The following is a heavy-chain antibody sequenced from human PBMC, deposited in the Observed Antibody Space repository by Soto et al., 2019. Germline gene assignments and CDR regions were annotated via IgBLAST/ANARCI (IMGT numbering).Heavy chain of an antibody. CDR3: ARDSLVGGTAGTSYYYYGMDV. J-gene: IGHJ6*02. V-gene: IGHV1-2*02. Sequence: VASVKVSCKASGYTFTGYYMHWVRQAPGQGLEWMGWINPNSGGTNYAQKFQGRVTMTRDTSISTAYMELSRLRSDDTAVYYCARDSLVGGTAGTSYYYYGMDVWGQGTTVTVSS. CDR1: GYTFTGYY. CDR2: INPNSGGT. D-gene: IGHD1-7*01.